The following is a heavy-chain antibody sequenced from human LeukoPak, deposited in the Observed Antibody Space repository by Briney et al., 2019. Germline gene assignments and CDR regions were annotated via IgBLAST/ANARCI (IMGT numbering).Heavy chain of an antibody. CDR3: AKASNPVSHFDH. V-gene: IGHV3-23*01. Sequence: GGSLRLSCAASGFTFSSYAMSWVRQAPGKGLEWVSAISGSGGNTYYADSVKGRFTISRDNSKNTLLLQMNSLRAEDTAVYYCAKASNPVSHFDHWGQGSLVTVSS. CDR1: GFTFSSYA. J-gene: IGHJ4*02. D-gene: IGHD4-17*01. CDR2: ISGSGGNT.